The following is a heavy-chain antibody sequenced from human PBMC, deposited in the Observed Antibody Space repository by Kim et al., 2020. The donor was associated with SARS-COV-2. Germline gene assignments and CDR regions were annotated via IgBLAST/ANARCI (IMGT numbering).Heavy chain of an antibody. J-gene: IGHJ4*02. Sequence: SVKVSCKASGFIFASSAVQWVRQARGQRLEWIGLIVVGSSNTTYAQKFQERVTITRDMFTSTAYMELSSLTSEDTAVYYCAASYYYDMSADYWGQGTLVTVSS. CDR2: IVVGSSNT. D-gene: IGHD3-22*01. CDR3: AASYYYDMSADY. CDR1: GFIFASSA. V-gene: IGHV1-58*01.